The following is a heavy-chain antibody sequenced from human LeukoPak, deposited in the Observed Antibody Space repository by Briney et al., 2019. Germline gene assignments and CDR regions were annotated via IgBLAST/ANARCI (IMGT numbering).Heavy chain of an antibody. Sequence: PSETLSLTCTVSGYSISSGYYWGWIRQPPGKGLEWIGSIYHSGSTYYNPSLKSRVTISVDTSKNQFSLKLSSVTAADTAVYYCARGKKYVASAVYWFDPWGQGTLVTVSS. V-gene: IGHV4-38-2*02. CDR2: IYHSGST. CDR3: ARGKKYVASAVYWFDP. D-gene: IGHD2-15*01. J-gene: IGHJ5*02. CDR1: GYSISSGYY.